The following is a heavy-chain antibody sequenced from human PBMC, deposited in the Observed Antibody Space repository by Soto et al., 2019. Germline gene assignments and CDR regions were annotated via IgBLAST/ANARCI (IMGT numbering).Heavy chain of an antibody. CDR1: GGSISSYY. CDR3: ARLVRGGAAASLRNGVDY. V-gene: IGHV4-59*08. Sequence: SETLSLTCTVSGGSISSYYWSWIRQPPGKGLEWIGYIYYSGSTNYNPSLKSRVTISVDTSKNQFSLKLSSVTAADTAVYYCARLVRGGAAASLRNGVDYWGQGTLVTVSS. CDR2: IYYSGST. D-gene: IGHD2-2*01. J-gene: IGHJ4*02.